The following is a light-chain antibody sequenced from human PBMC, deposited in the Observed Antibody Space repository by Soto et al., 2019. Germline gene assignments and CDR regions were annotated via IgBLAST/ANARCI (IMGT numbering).Light chain of an antibody. V-gene: IGLV1-40*01. CDR2: ANN. CDR3: QSYDSRLSGYV. Sequence: QSVLTQPPSVSGAPGQRVTISCTGSSSNIGSGYDVYWYQQLPGTAPKLLIYANNNRPSGVPDRFSGSKSGTSASLAITGLQAEDEADYYCQSYDSRLSGYVFVTGTKLTVL. J-gene: IGLJ1*01. CDR1: SSNIGSGYD.